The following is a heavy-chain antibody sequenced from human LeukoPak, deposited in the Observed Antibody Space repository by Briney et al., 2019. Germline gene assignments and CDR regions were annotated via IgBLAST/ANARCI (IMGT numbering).Heavy chain of an antibody. CDR1: GGSISSYY. Sequence: SETLSLTCTVSGGSISSYYWSWIRQPAGKGLEWIGRIDNSGSTNYNPSLKSRVTISVDKSKNQFSLKVSTVTAADTAVYYCARVAPSGYYYMDVWGKGTTVTVSS. V-gene: IGHV4-4*07. J-gene: IGHJ6*03. D-gene: IGHD6-25*01. CDR2: IDNSGST. CDR3: ARVAPSGYYYMDV.